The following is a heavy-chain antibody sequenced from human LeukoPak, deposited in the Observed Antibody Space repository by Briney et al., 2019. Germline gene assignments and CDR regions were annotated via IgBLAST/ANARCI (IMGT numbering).Heavy chain of an antibody. CDR2: IIPILGIA. CDR1: GGTFSSYT. D-gene: IGHD4-11*01. CDR3: ARDRTDYSNLYYGMDV. V-gene: IGHV1-69*04. Sequence: GSSVKVSCKASGGTFSSYTISWVRQAPGQGLEWMGRIIPILGIANYAQKFQGRVTITADKSTSTAYMELSSLRSEDTAVYYCARDRTDYSNLYYGMDVWGQGTTVTVSS. J-gene: IGHJ6*02.